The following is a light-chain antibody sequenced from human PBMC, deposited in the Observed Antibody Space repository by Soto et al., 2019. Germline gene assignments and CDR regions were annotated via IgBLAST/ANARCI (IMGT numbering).Light chain of an antibody. CDR3: ATWDDSLNGLV. Sequence: QSVLTQPPSASGTPGQRVTIPCSGSSSNIGSNFVNWYQQLPGTAPKLLMYNNNQRPSGVPDRFSGSKSGTSASLAIGGLQSEDEADYHCATWDDSLNGLVFGGGTKVTVL. CDR2: NNN. J-gene: IGLJ3*02. V-gene: IGLV1-44*01. CDR1: SSNIGSNF.